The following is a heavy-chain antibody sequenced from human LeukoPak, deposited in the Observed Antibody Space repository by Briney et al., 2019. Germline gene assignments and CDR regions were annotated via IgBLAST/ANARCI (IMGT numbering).Heavy chain of an antibody. CDR2: ISSSGSTI. CDR3: AELGITMIGGV. D-gene: IGHD3-10*02. Sequence: GGSLRLSCAASGFTFSSYEMNWARQAPGKGLEWVSYISSSGSTIYYADSVKGRFTISRDNAKNSLYLQMNSLRAEDTAVYYCAELGITMIGGVWGKGATVTISS. J-gene: IGHJ6*04. CDR1: GFTFSSYE. V-gene: IGHV3-48*03.